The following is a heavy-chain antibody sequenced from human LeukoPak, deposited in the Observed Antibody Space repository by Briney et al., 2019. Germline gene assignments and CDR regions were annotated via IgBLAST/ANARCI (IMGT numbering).Heavy chain of an antibody. D-gene: IGHD1-26*01. CDR1: GGTFSSYA. Sequence: SVKVSCKASGGTFSSYAISWVRQAPGQGLEWMGGIIPMFGTANYAQKFQGRVTITADESTSTAYMEQSSLRSEDTAVYYCARVLVGAARFDYWGQGTLVTVSS. V-gene: IGHV1-69*01. CDR3: ARVLVGAARFDY. CDR2: IIPMFGTA. J-gene: IGHJ4*02.